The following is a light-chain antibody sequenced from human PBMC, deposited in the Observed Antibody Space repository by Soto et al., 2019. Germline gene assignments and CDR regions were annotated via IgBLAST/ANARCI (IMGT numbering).Light chain of an antibody. Sequence: IVLTQSPGTLSLSPGERATLSCRASQSVSSNYLAWYQQKSGQAPRLLIYGVSSRATGIPDRFSGSGSGTDFTLPISRLEPEDFAVFYCLHYGTSSWTFGQGTKVEIK. CDR3: LHYGTSSWT. CDR1: QSVSSNY. CDR2: GVS. V-gene: IGKV3-20*01. J-gene: IGKJ1*01.